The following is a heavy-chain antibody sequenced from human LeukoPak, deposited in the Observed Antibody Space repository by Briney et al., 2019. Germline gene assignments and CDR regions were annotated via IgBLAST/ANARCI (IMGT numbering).Heavy chain of an antibody. Sequence: SETLSLTCSVSGGAIIPFYWNWIRQPAGKGLEWIGRIYSSGSTKYNPSLKSRVTMSVDTSKNQFSLKLSSVIAADTAVYYCAKDYYDSSEGWFDPWGQGTLVTVPS. V-gene: IGHV4-4*07. CDR1: GGAIIPFY. D-gene: IGHD3-22*01. CDR2: IYSSGST. J-gene: IGHJ5*02. CDR3: AKDYYDSSEGWFDP.